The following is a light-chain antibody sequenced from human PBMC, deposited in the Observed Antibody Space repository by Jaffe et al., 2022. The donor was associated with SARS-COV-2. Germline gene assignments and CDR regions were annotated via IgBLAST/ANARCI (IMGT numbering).Light chain of an antibody. J-gene: IGLJ2*01. CDR3: SSYAGSNNLV. CDR1: SSDIGGYNY. V-gene: IGLV2-8*01. CDR2: EVS. Sequence: QSALTQPPSASGSPGQSVTISCTGTSSDIGGYNYVSWYQQHPGKAPKFIIYEVSKRPSGVPVRFSGSKSGNTASLTVSGLQPEDEADYYCSSYAGSNNLVFGGGTKLTVL.